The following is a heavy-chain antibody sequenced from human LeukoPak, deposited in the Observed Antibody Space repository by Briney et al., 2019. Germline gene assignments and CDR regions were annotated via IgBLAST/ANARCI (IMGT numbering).Heavy chain of an antibody. D-gene: IGHD6-19*01. CDR3: ARVSEDYSSGWYEEYFQY. J-gene: IGHJ1*01. Sequence: PGGSLRLSCAASGVTFSRYGMHWVRQAPGKGLEWVAVIWYDGSKKNYADSVKGRFTISRDNSKNTLNLQMTSLRAEDTAVYYCARVSEDYSSGWYEEYFQYWGQGTLVIVSS. CDR1: GVTFSRYG. CDR2: IWYDGSKK. V-gene: IGHV3-33*01.